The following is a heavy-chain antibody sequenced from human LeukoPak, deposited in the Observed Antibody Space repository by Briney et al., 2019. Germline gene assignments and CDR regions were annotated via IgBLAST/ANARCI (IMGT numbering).Heavy chain of an antibody. CDR1: GFTFSRHS. CDR3: ARPLEGTGGNWYFDL. CDR2: IKSTSDFI. V-gene: IGHV3-21*01. D-gene: IGHD1-14*01. Sequence: GESLTLSCAASGFTFSRHSMNWVRQAPGKGLEWVSSIKSTSDFIFYADSVKGRFTVSRDNARDSLYLQMNSLRAEDTAVYYCARPLEGTGGNWYFDLWGRGTLVTVSS. J-gene: IGHJ2*01.